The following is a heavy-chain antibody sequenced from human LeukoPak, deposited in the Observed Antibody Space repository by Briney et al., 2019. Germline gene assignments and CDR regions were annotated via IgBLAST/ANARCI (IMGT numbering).Heavy chain of an antibody. Sequence: PGGSLRLSCAASGFTFSSYTMNWARQAPGKGLEWVSSINPSSNYIYYADLVKGRFTISRDNAMNSLHLQMDSLRAEDTAVYYCARGSLGNYDSWGQGTLVTVSS. CDR1: GFTFSSYT. J-gene: IGHJ5*01. CDR3: ARGSLGNYDS. D-gene: IGHD3-16*01. V-gene: IGHV3-21*01. CDR2: INPSSNYI.